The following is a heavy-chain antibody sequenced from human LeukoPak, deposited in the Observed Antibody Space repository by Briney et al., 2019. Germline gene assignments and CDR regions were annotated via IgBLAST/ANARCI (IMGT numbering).Heavy chain of an antibody. D-gene: IGHD1-26*01. V-gene: IGHV3-48*01. CDR2: ISSSSSTI. CDR3: ARMWEPFDY. CDR1: GFTFSSYS. J-gene: IGHJ4*02. Sequence: GGSLRLSCAASGFTFSSYSMNWVRQAPGKGLEWVSYISSSSSTIYYADSVKGRFTISRDNAKNSLYLQMNSLRAEDTAVYYCARMWEPFDYWGQGTLVTVSS.